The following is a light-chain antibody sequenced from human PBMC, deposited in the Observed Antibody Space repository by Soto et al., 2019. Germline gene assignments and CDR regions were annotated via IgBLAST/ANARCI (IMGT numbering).Light chain of an antibody. J-gene: IGKJ3*01. Sequence: DIRMTQSPSSLSASVGDRVTITCQASQDIKSNLYWFQQKSGKAPRLLVYDASNLETGVTSRFSGSGSGTDFTFTIRSLQPEDTATYFCQQYDNFPFTVGPGTKVDI. CDR1: QDIKSN. CDR2: DAS. CDR3: QQYDNFPFT. V-gene: IGKV1-33*01.